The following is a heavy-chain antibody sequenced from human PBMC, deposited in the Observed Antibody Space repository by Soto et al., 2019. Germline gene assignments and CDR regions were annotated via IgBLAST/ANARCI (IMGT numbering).Heavy chain of an antibody. Sequence: EVQLLESGGGLVQPGGSLRLSCAASGFTFSSYAMSWVRQAPGKGLEWVSAISGSGGSTYYADSVKGRFTISRDNSKNTLYLQMNSLRAEDTAVYYCAKRRGSGSYYLGCLGYWGQGTLVTVSS. CDR2: ISGSGGST. CDR1: GFTFSSYA. V-gene: IGHV3-23*01. D-gene: IGHD3-10*01. CDR3: AKRRGSGSYYLGCLGY. J-gene: IGHJ4*02.